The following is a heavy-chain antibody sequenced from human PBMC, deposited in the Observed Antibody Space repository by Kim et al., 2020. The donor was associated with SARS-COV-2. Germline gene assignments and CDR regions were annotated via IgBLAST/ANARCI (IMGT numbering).Heavy chain of an antibody. J-gene: IGHJ4*02. Sequence: YSPSVQGQVTISADKSISTAYLQWSSLRASDTAMYYCARSGGSFSYYFDYWGQGTLVTVSS. D-gene: IGHD1-26*01. CDR3: ARSGGSFSYYFDY. V-gene: IGHV5-51*01.